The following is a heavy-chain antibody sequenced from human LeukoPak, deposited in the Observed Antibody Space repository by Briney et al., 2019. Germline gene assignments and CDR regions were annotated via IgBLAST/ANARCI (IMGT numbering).Heavy chain of an antibody. Sequence: ASVKVSCKVSGYTLTELSMHRVRQAPGKGLEWMGGFDPEDGETIYAQKFQGRVTMTEDTSTDTAYMELSSLRSEDTAVYYCATPRTSLRGVINPGYFDYWGQGTLVTVSS. J-gene: IGHJ4*02. CDR2: FDPEDGET. CDR3: ATPRTSLRGVINPGYFDY. CDR1: GYTLTELS. D-gene: IGHD3-10*01. V-gene: IGHV1-24*01.